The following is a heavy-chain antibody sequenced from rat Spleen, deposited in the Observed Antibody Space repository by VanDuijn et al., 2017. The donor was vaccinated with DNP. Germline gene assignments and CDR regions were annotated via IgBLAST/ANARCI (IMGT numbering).Heavy chain of an antibody. CDR1: GYSITNNY. V-gene: IGHV3-3*01. CDR2: INSAGST. J-gene: IGHJ2*01. D-gene: IGHD5-1*01. Sequence: EVQLQESGSGLVKPSQSLSLTCSVTGYSITNNYWGWIRQFPGNKLEWMGYINSAGSTNYNPSLKSRISITRDTSKNQFFLQVNSVTTEDTATYYCARFPTGSDYWGQGVMVTVSS. CDR3: ARFPTGSDY.